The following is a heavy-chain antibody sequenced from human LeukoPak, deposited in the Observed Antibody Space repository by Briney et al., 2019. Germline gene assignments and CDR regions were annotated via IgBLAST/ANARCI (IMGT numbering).Heavy chain of an antibody. CDR2: MNPNSGNT. D-gene: IGHD3-3*01. CDR1: GYTFTSYD. Sequence: ASVKVSCKASGYTFTSYDINWGRQATGQGLEWMGWMNPNSGNTGYAQKFQGRVTMTRNTSISTAYMELSSLRSEDTAVYYCARGSPYDFWSGYYYYYFDYWGQGTLVTVSS. J-gene: IGHJ4*02. CDR3: ARGSPYDFWSGYYYYYFDY. V-gene: IGHV1-8*01.